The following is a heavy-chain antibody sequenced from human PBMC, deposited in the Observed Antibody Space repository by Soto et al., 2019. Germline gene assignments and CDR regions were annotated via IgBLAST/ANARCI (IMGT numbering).Heavy chain of an antibody. V-gene: IGHV3-74*01. Sequence: EVQLVESGGGLVQPGGSLRLSCAASGFTFSSYWMHWVRQAPGKGLVWVSRINSDGSSTSYADSVKGRFPISRDNAKNTVYLQMNSLRAEDTVVYYCVRTSLVVAAATREDYWGQGTLVTVSS. CDR3: VRTSLVVAAATREDY. CDR2: INSDGSST. CDR1: GFTFSSYW. D-gene: IGHD2-15*01. J-gene: IGHJ4*02.